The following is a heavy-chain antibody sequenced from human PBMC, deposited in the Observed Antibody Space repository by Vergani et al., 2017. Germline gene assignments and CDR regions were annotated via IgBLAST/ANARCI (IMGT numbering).Heavy chain of an antibody. D-gene: IGHD2-2*01. Sequence: QVQLVQSGAEVKKPGSSVKVSCKASGGTFNNCAISWVRQAPGQGLEWMGRIIPLLGIANYAQKFQGRVTITADKSTSTAYMELSSLRSEDTAVYYCARVPPAAENYYYYGMDVWDQGTTVTVSS. V-gene: IGHV1-69*04. CDR2: IIPLLGIA. CDR1: GGTFNNCA. CDR3: ARVPPAAENYYYYGMDV. J-gene: IGHJ6*02.